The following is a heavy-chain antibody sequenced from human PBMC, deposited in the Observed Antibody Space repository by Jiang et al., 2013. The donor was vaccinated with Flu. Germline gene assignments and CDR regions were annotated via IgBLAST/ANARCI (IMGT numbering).Heavy chain of an antibody. CDR1: SGSISTYY. D-gene: IGHD3-22*01. V-gene: IGHV4-59*01. Sequence: GLVRPSETLSLTCTVSSGSISTYYWSWIRQPPRKGLEWIGQIYYSGSTNYNPSLKSRVTISLDTSKNQFSLKMNSVTAADTAVYYCAGGPGWLTVYWGQGNPGHRLL. J-gene: IGHJ4*02. CDR3: AGGPGWLTVY. CDR2: IYYSGST.